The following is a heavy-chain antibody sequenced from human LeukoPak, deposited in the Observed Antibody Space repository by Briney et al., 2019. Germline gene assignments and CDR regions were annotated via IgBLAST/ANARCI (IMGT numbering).Heavy chain of an antibody. CDR2: FGPEDDET. J-gene: IGHJ1*01. V-gene: IGHV1-24*01. Sequence: ASVKVSCKVSGYTLTELSMHWVRQAPGKGLEWMGSFGPEDDETIYAQKFQGRVTVTEDTSTDTAYMELSSLRSEDTALYYCARGLDVAYFQHWGQGTLVTVSS. D-gene: IGHD5-12*01. CDR1: GYTLTELS. CDR3: ARGLDVAYFQH.